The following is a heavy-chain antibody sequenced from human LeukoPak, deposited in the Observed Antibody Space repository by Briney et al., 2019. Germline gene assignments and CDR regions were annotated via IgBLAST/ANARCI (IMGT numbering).Heavy chain of an antibody. CDR2: INPNSGGT. CDR3: ARGRSGSSGYFDY. Sequence: GSVKVSCKASGYTFTGYYMHWVRQAPGQGLEWMGWINPNSGGTNYAQKFQGRVTMTRDTSISTAYMELSRLRSDDTAVYYCARGRSGSSGYFDYWGQGTLVTVSS. V-gene: IGHV1-2*02. J-gene: IGHJ4*02. D-gene: IGHD1-26*01. CDR1: GYTFTGYY.